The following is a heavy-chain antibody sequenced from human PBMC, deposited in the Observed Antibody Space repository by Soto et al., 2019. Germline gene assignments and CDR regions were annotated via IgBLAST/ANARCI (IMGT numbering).Heavy chain of an antibody. V-gene: IGHV3-48*01. J-gene: IGHJ4*02. CDR1: GFGYSIYS. D-gene: IGHD3-16*02. Sequence: GGSLRLSCAASGFGYSIYSMNWVRQAPGKGLEWVSYITSSSSTMYYADSVKGRFTISRDNAKNSLYLQMNSLRAEDTAVYYCARVRTDYDYIWGSYPQDYWGQGTLVTVSS. CDR3: ARVRTDYDYIWGSYPQDY. CDR2: ITSSSSTM.